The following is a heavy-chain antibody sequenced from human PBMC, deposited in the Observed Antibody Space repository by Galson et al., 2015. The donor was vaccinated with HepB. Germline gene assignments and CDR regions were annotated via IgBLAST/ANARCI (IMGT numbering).Heavy chain of an antibody. J-gene: IGHJ4*02. CDR2: IKQDGSQK. Sequence: SLRLSCAASGFTFTTSWMSWVRQAPGKGLEWVATIKQDGSQKFYVDSVKGRFTISGDNAKDSVFLQMSSLRAADTAVYYCARVNNEWLRAYTYTYPKFVSFDYWGQGILVTVSS. D-gene: IGHD5-12*01. CDR1: GFTFTTSW. V-gene: IGHV3-7*03. CDR3: ARVNNEWLRAYTYTYPKFVSFDY.